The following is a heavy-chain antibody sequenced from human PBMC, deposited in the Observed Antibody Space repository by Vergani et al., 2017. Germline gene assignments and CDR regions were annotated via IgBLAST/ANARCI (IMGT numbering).Heavy chain of an antibody. CDR3: AGRSRGYSSGWYRDGMDV. CDR2: IYPGDSDT. Sequence: EVQLVQSGAEVKKPGESLKISCKGSGYSFTSYWIGWVRQMPGKGLEWMGIIYPGDSDTRYSPSFQGQVTISADKSISTAYLQWSSLKASDTAMYYCAGRSRGYSSGWYRDGMDVWGQGTTVTVSS. V-gene: IGHV5-51*01. CDR1: GYSFTSYW. J-gene: IGHJ6*02. D-gene: IGHD6-19*01.